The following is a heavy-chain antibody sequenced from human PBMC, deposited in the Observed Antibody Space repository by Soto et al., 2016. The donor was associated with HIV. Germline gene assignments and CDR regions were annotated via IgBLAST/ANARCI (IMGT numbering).Heavy chain of an antibody. Sequence: QVQLQESGPGLVKPSQTLSLTCTVSGGSISSGGYYWSWIRQHPGKGLEWIGYIYYSGSTYYNPSLKSRVTISVDTSKNQFSLKLSSVTAADTAVYYCASTDMVQGLLFCSXFDYWGQGTLVTVSS. V-gene: IGHV4-31*03. D-gene: IGHD3-10*01. CDR2: IYYSGST. J-gene: IGHJ4*02. CDR3: ASTDMVQGLLFCSXFDY. CDR1: GGSISSGGYY.